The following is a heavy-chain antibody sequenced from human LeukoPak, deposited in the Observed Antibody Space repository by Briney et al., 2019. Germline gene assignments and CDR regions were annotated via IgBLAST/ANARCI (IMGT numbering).Heavy chain of an antibody. CDR3: ARRYYDSSGYYSLGY. Sequence: ASVKVSCKASGYTFTGYYMHWVRQAPGQGLEWMGWINPNSGGTNYAQKFQGRVTMTRDTSISTAYMELSRLRSDDTAVYYCARRYYDSSGYYSLGYRGQGTLVTVSS. D-gene: IGHD3-22*01. CDR2: INPNSGGT. CDR1: GYTFTGYY. V-gene: IGHV1-2*02. J-gene: IGHJ4*02.